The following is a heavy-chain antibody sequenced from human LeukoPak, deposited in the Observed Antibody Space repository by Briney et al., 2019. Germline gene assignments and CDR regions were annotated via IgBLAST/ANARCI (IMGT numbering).Heavy chain of an antibody. D-gene: IGHD2-15*01. CDR3: ASTKDCSGGSCYSAFDI. J-gene: IGHJ3*02. CDR2: ISAYNGNT. V-gene: IGHV1-18*01. Sequence: GASVKVSCKASGYTFTSYSISWVRQAPGQGLEWMGWISAYNGNTNYAQKLQGRVTMTTDTSTSTAYMELSSLRSEDTAVYYCASTKDCSGGSCYSAFDIWGQGTMVTVSS. CDR1: GYTFTSYS.